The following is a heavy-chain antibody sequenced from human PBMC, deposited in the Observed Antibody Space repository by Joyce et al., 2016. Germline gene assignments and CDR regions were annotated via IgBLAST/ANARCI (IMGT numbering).Heavy chain of an antibody. CDR2: ISERGTT. CDR3: ARCINDIGYVGAYAYSYYMDV. Sequence: QVQLQESGPGLVKPSETLSLTCIVSGGSISTFYWSWIRQSPGQGLECIGYISERGTTNNNPPLKIRVTRTVDTSKKQFSQKLTSVTAADTAMYYWARCINDIGYVGAYAYSYYMDVWGTGTTVTVSS. CDR1: GGSISTFY. J-gene: IGHJ6*03. V-gene: IGHV4-59*01. D-gene: IGHD5-12*01.